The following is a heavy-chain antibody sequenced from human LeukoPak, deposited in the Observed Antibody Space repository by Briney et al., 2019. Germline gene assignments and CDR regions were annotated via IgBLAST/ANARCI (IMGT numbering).Heavy chain of an antibody. Sequence: GGSLRLSCAASGFTFSNYIMHWVRQAPGKGLDWVAVILENGSNQYYADSVKGRFTISRDNSKNTLYLQMNSLRAEDTAVYYCAKAPSSYGSGSYYYDYWGQGTLVTVSS. D-gene: IGHD3-10*01. CDR2: ILENGSNQ. V-gene: IGHV3-30*04. CDR3: AKAPSSYGSGSYYYDY. CDR1: GFTFSNYI. J-gene: IGHJ4*02.